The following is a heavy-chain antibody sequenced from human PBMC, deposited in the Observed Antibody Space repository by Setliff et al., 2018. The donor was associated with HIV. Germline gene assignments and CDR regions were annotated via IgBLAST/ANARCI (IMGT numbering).Heavy chain of an antibody. Sequence: GGSLRLSCAASGFTFSAYALTWVRRAPGRGLEWVSATTSNGRTTDYAESVRGRFTLSRDNSGNTLYLQMTSLRAEDTAIYYCAKAWGSGYPSFESALMFDVWGQGTLVTVSS. V-gene: IGHV3-23*01. CDR2: TTSNGRTT. CDR3: AKAWGSGYPSFESALMFDV. J-gene: IGHJ4*02. D-gene: IGHD3-3*01. CDR1: GFTFSAYA.